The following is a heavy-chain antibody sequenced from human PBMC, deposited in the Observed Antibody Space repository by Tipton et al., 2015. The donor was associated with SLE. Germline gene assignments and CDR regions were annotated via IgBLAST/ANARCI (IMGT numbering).Heavy chain of an antibody. Sequence: SLRLSCAASGFTFDDYAMHWVRQVPGKGLVWVSRMNSDGSGTSYADSVKGRFTISRDNVKNTLYLQMNSLRAEDTAVYYCAREGDAFDIWGQGTMVTVSS. CDR3: AREGDAFDI. V-gene: IGHV3-74*01. CDR2: MNSDGSGT. J-gene: IGHJ3*02. CDR1: GFTFDDYA.